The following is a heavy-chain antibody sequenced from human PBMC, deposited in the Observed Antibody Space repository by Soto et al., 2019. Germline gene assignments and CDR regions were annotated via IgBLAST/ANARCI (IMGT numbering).Heavy chain of an antibody. CDR3: AKDTPPWGLLRYPTPHGMDV. CDR2: ISGSGVNT. CDR1: GFTLRSYA. V-gene: IGHV3-23*01. Sequence: SLRLSCAASGFTLRSYAMSWVRQAPGKGLEWFSGISGSGVNTYYADSVKGRFPISRDNSKNTLYRQMNRLRAEDTAVYYCAKDTPPWGLLRYPTPHGMDVGGQGTTVTVSS. J-gene: IGHJ6*02. D-gene: IGHD3-10*01.